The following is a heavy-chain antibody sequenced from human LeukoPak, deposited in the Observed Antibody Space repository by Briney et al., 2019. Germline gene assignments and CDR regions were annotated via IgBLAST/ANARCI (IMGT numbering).Heavy chain of an antibody. V-gene: IGHV4-31*03. CDR1: GGSISSGDYY. J-gene: IGHJ5*02. Sequence: SETLSLTCTVSGGSISSGDYYWSWIRQHPGKGLEWIGYIYYSGSTYYNPSLKSRVTISVDTSKNQFSLKVNSVTAADTAVYYCAGDSDSGSYEVNWFDPWGQGTLVTVSS. CDR3: AGDSDSGSYEVNWFDP. D-gene: IGHD3-10*01. CDR2: IYYSGST.